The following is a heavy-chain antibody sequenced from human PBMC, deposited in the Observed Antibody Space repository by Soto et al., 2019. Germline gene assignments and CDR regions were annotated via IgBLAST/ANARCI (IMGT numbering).Heavy chain of an antibody. D-gene: IGHD6-13*01. J-gene: IGHJ6*02. Sequence: SETLSLTCAVYGGSFSGYYWSWIRQPPGKGLEWIGEINHSGSTNYNPSLKSRVTISVDTSKNQFSLKLSSVTAADTAVYYCARGEQLVWSGYYGMDVWGQGTTVTVS. CDR2: INHSGST. CDR3: ARGEQLVWSGYYGMDV. CDR1: GGSFSGYY. V-gene: IGHV4-34*01.